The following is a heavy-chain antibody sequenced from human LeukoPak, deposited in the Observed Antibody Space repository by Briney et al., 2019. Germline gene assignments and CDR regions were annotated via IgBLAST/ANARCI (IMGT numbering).Heavy chain of an antibody. CDR2: IYYSGST. D-gene: IGHD3-9*01. V-gene: IGHV4-31*03. CDR3: AREILTSGRAFDI. Sequence: SETLSLTCTVSGGSVSSGGYYWSWIRQHPGKGLEWIGYIYYSGSTYYNPSLKSRVTISVDTSKNQFSLKLSSVTAADTAVYYCAREILTSGRAFDIWGQGTMVAVSS. J-gene: IGHJ3*02. CDR1: GGSVSSGGYY.